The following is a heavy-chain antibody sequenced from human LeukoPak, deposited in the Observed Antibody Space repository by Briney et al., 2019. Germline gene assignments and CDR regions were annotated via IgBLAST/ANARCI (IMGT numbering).Heavy chain of an antibody. V-gene: IGHV4-30-2*01. CDR3: ARDYEQLVLD. J-gene: IGHJ4*02. CDR1: GGSISSGGYS. Sequence: SETLSLTCAVSGGSISSGGYSWSWIRQPPGKGLEWIGYIYHSGSTYYNPSLRSRVTISVDRSKNQFSLKLSSVTAADTAVYYCARDYEQLVLDWGQGTLVTVSS. CDR2: IYHSGST. D-gene: IGHD6-6*01.